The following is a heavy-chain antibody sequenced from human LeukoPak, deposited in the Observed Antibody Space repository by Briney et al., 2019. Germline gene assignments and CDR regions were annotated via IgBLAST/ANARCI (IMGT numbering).Heavy chain of an antibody. CDR2: ISSSSSTI. CDR1: GFTFSSYS. V-gene: IGHV3-48*01. CDR3: AKDRRGYCSGGSCYYNFDY. D-gene: IGHD2-15*01. Sequence: GGSLRLSCAASGFTFSSYSMNWVRQAPGKGLEWVSYISSSSSTIYYADSVKGRFTISRDNSKNTLYLQMNSLSAEDTAVYYCAKDRRGYCSGGSCYYNFDYWGQGTLVTVSA. J-gene: IGHJ4*02.